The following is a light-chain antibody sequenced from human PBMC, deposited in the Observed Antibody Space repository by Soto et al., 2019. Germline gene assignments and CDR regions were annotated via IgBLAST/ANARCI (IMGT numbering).Light chain of an antibody. V-gene: IGLV2-23*01. CDR1: SSDVGSYDL. CDR3: YSYAGDSLYV. J-gene: IGLJ1*01. Sequence: QSALTQPASVSGSPGQSITISCTGTSSDVGSYDLVSWYQHHPGKVPKLIVYEGTKRPSGVSDRFSGSKSGNTASLTISGLQAEDEADYYCYSYAGDSLYVFGTGTKLTVL. CDR2: EGT.